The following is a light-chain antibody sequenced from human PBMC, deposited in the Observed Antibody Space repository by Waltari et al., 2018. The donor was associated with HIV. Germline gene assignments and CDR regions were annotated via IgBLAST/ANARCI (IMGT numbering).Light chain of an antibody. Sequence: QSVLTQPPSASGTPGQRVTISCSGSTSNIGRNPINWYQQLPGTAPKHLIYSNNPRPSGVPDRFSGSKSGTSASLAISGLQSEDEADYSCAAWDDSLNGPVFGGGTKLTVL. CDR1: TSNIGRNP. V-gene: IGLV1-44*01. CDR2: SNN. CDR3: AAWDDSLNGPV. J-gene: IGLJ3*02.